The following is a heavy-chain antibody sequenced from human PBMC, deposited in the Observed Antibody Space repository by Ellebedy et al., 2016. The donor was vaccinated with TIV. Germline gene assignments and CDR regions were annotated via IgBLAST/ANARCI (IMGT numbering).Heavy chain of an antibody. CDR3: ARVPNALLSGYSDQ. Sequence: MPSETLSLTCGVSGGTLSEAYWTWIRQSPGKGLEWIGDVNYRGNTNYNPSLESRVVISVDTSKNQFSLRMTSVNAADTAVYFCARVPNALLSGYSDQWGQGTLVTVSS. CDR1: GGTLSEAY. V-gene: IGHV4-34*01. D-gene: IGHD3-3*01. J-gene: IGHJ4*02. CDR2: VNYRGNT.